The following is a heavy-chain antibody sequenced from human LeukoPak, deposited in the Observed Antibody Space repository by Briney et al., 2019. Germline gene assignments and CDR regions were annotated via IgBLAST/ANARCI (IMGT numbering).Heavy chain of an antibody. CDR2: ISYDGSNK. CDR1: GFTFSSYA. Sequence: GGSPRLSCAASGFTFSSYAMHWVRQAPGKGLEWVAVISYDGSNKYYADSVKGRFTISRDNSRNTLYLQMNSLRAEDTAVYYCARGGYCSSTSCFAQARRYYFDYWGQGTLVTVSS. D-gene: IGHD2-2*01. CDR3: ARGGYCSSTSCFAQARRYYFDY. V-gene: IGHV3-30*01. J-gene: IGHJ4*02.